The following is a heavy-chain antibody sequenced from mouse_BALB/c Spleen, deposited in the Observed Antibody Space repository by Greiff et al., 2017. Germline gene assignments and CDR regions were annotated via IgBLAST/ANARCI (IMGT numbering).Heavy chain of an antibody. CDR1: GFTFSNYW. CDR2: IRLKSNNYAT. J-gene: IGHJ3*01. CDR3: TRPLYGGFAY. D-gene: IGHD1-1*01. V-gene: IGHV6-6*02. Sequence: EVKLVESGGGLVQPGGSMKLSCVASGFTFSNYWMNWVRQSPEKGLEWVAEIRLKSNNYATHYAESVKGRFTISRDDSKSSVYLQMNNLRAEDTGIYYCTRPLYGGFAYWGQGTLVTVSA.